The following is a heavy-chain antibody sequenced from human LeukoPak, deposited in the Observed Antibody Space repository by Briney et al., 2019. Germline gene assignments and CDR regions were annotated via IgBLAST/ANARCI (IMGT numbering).Heavy chain of an antibody. CDR2: IWYDGSNK. CDR3: ARDLEIGSSSYYFDY. V-gene: IGHV3-33*01. Sequence: GRSLRLSCAASGFTFSTYGMHWVRQAPGKGLEWVAVIWYDGSNKYYADSVRGRFTISRDNFKNTLYLQMNSLRAEDTAVYYCARDLEIGSSSYYFDYWGQGTLVTVSS. J-gene: IGHJ4*02. CDR1: GFTFSTYG. D-gene: IGHD3-3*01.